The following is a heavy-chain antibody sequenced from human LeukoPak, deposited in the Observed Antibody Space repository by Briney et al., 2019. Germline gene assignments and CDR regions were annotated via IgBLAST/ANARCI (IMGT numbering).Heavy chain of an antibody. V-gene: IGHV3-48*03. CDR2: ISSRGTTI. CDR3: ARHFDGFGYFDY. D-gene: IGHD3-16*01. CDR1: GFTFSSYD. Sequence: GGSLRLSCAASGFTFSSYDMNWVRQAPGKGLEWVSYISSRGTTIYYADSVKGRFTISRDNDKNSLYLQMNSLRADDTVVYYCARHFDGFGYFDYWGQGTLVTVSS. J-gene: IGHJ4*02.